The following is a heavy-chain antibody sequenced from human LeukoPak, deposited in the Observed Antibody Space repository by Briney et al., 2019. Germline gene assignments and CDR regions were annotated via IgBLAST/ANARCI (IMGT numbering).Heavy chain of an antibody. Sequence: GRSLRLSCAASGFTFDDYAMHWVRQAPGKGLEWVSGISWNSGSIGYADSVKGRFTISIDNAKNSLYLQMNSLRAEDTALYYCAKALKAGSYYYYMDVWGKGTTVTVSS. V-gene: IGHV3-9*01. CDR3: AKALKAGSYYYYMDV. J-gene: IGHJ6*03. CDR1: GFTFDDYA. D-gene: IGHD2-15*01. CDR2: ISWNSGSI.